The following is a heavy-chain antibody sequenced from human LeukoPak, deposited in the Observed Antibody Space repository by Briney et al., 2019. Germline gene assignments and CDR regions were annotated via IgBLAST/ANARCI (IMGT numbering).Heavy chain of an antibody. CDR2: IYYSGRT. CDR1: GGSNTNSSYY. J-gene: IGHJ5*02. D-gene: IGHD1-26*01. CDR3: ARHGWGFDP. V-gene: IGHV4-39*01. Sequence: PSETLSLTCSVSGGSNTNSSYYWGWIRQPPGKGLEWLGSIYYSGRTYSNPSLKSRVTISVDTSKNLFSLKLSSVNAADTAVYYCARHGWGFDPWGQGTLVTVSS.